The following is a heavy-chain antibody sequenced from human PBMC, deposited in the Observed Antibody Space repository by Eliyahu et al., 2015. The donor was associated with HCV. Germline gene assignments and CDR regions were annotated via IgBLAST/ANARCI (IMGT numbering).Heavy chain of an antibody. CDR1: GFTFSSXG. Sequence: QVQLVESGGGVVQPGXSLXLSXAAXGFTFSSXGXXWVRQAPGKGLEXVAXISYDGSNKYYADSVKGRFTISRDNSKNTLYLQMNSLRAEDTAVYYCAKEGLCSGGSCPAGLGYYGMDVWGQGTTVTVSS. CDR2: ISYDGSNK. D-gene: IGHD2-15*01. V-gene: IGHV3-30*18. CDR3: AKEGLCSGGSCPAGLGYYGMDV. J-gene: IGHJ6*02.